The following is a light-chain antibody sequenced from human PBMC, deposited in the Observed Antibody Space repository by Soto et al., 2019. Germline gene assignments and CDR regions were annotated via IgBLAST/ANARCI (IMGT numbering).Light chain of an antibody. CDR2: AAS. CDR1: QDISSW. J-gene: IGKJ4*01. V-gene: IGKV1-12*01. Sequence: DIQMTQSPSSVSASVGDGVTITCRASQDISSWVAWYQQKPGKAPKLLISAASTLQSGVPRRFSGSGSGTDFTLIINSLQPEDFATYFCQQGDSFPFTFGGGTKVEI. CDR3: QQGDSFPFT.